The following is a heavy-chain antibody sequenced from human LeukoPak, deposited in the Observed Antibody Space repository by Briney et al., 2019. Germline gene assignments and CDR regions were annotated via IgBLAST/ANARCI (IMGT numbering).Heavy chain of an antibody. J-gene: IGHJ4*01. CDR2: INSDGSDI. D-gene: IGHD3-22*01. Sequence: GGSLRLSCVASGFMSSPYWMAWIRQSPGQGLQFVANINSDGSDINYVDSVKGRFTISRDNAKNSQYLQMISLRAEDTAVYYCVRGGSFDGSPYYPDYWGHGTLVTVSS. V-gene: IGHV3-7*01. CDR3: VRGGSFDGSPYYPDY. CDR1: GFMSSPYW.